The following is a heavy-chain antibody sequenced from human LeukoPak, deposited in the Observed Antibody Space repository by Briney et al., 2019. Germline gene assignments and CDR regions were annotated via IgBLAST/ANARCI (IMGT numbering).Heavy chain of an antibody. CDR2: ISAYNGNT. CDR3: ARVNYYDSSGSEGFFDY. Sequence: ASVKVSCKASGYTFTSYGISWVRQAPGQGLEWMGWISAYNGNTNYAQKLQGRVTMTTDTSTSTAYMELRSLRSDDTAVYYCARVNYYDSSGSEGFFDYCGQGTLVTVSS. J-gene: IGHJ4*02. CDR1: GYTFTSYG. V-gene: IGHV1-18*01. D-gene: IGHD3-22*01.